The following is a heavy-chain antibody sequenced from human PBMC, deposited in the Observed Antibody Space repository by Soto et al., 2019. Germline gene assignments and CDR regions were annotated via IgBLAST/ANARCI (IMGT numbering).Heavy chain of an antibody. Sequence: SETLSLTCTVSGGSISSYYWSWIRQPPGKGLEWIGYIYYSGSTNYNPSLKSRVTISVDTSKNQFSLKLSSVTAADTAVYYRARGGDRSSTRCYNLPIYYYYGMDVWGQGTTVTVS. V-gene: IGHV4-59*01. CDR2: IYYSGST. CDR3: ARGGDRSSTRCYNLPIYYYYGMDV. CDR1: GGSISSYY. J-gene: IGHJ6*02. D-gene: IGHD2-2*01.